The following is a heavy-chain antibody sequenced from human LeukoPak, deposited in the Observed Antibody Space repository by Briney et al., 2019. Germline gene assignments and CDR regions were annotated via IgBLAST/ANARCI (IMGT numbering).Heavy chain of an antibody. CDR3: ANSGSYEAYFDY. CDR1: GFTFSSYA. D-gene: IGHD1-26*01. V-gene: IGHV3-23*01. Sequence: PGGSLRLSCAASGFTFSSYAMSWVRQAPGKGLEWVSAISSSGGSTYYADSVKGRFTISRDNSKNTLYLQMNSLRAEDTAGYYCANSGSYEAYFDYWGQGTLVTVSS. J-gene: IGHJ4*02. CDR2: ISSSGGST.